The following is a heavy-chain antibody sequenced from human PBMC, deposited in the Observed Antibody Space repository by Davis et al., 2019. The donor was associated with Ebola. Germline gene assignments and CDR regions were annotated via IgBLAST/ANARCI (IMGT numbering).Heavy chain of an antibody. Sequence: GGSLRLSCAASGFTLSGNAITWVRQAPGRGLEWVSDIRGNGNTHYADSVKGRFTISRDDSKNTAYLQMNSLKTEDTAVYYCTPTSTRYGMDVWGQGTTVTVSS. CDR1: GFTLSGNA. D-gene: IGHD2-2*01. J-gene: IGHJ6*02. V-gene: IGHV3-23*03. CDR2: IRGNGNT. CDR3: TPTSTRYGMDV.